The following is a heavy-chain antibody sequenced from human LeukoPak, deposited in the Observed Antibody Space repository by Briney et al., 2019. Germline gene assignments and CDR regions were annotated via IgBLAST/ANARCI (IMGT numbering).Heavy chain of an antibody. D-gene: IGHD1-26*01. CDR3: ASWELLPGDAFDI. CDR1: GFTFSSNG. Sequence: GGSLRLSCAASGFTFSSNGMHWVRQAPGKGLEWVSSISSSSSYIYYADSVKGRFTISRDNAKNSLYLQMNSLRAEDTAVYYCASWELLPGDAFDIWGQGTMVTVSS. CDR2: ISSSSSYI. J-gene: IGHJ3*02. V-gene: IGHV3-21*01.